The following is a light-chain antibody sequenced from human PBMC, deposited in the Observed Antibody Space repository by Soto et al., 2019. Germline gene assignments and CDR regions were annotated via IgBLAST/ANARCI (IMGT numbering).Light chain of an antibody. CDR1: SSDVGSYNL. Sequence: QSALTQPASVSGSPGQSITISCTGTSSDVGSYNLVSWYQQHPGKAPKLMIYEGSKRPSGVSKRFSGSKSGNTASLTISGLQAEDEADYYCFSHRSGDSHVFGTGTKLTVL. CDR3: FSHRSGDSHV. J-gene: IGLJ1*01. V-gene: IGLV2-23*01. CDR2: EGS.